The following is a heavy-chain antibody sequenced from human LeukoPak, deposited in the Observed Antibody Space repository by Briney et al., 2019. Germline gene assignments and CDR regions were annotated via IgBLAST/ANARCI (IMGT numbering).Heavy chain of an antibody. CDR3: ARGAIVSSSWYNHYFDY. CDR2: MNPNSGNT. Sequence: ASVKVSCKASGYTFTSYDINWVRQATGQGLEWMGWMNPNSGNTGYAQKFQGRVTMTRNTSISTAYMELSSLRSEDTAVYYCARGAIVSSSWYNHYFDYWGQGTLVTVSS. D-gene: IGHD6-13*01. V-gene: IGHV1-8*01. J-gene: IGHJ4*02. CDR1: GYTFTSYD.